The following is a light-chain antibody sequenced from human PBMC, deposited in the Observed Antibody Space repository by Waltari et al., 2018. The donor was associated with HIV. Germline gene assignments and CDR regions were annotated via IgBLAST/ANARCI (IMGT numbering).Light chain of an antibody. V-gene: IGLV2-14*01. Sequence: QSALTQPASVSGSPGQSITISCTGTSSDVGDYKYVSWYQQPPGKAPRLMIYEVTYLPPGVSNRCSGSKSGNTASLTISWLQAEDEADYYCSSYTSSSTYVFGTGTKVTVL. J-gene: IGLJ1*01. CDR2: EVT. CDR3: SSYTSSSTYV. CDR1: SSDVGDYKY.